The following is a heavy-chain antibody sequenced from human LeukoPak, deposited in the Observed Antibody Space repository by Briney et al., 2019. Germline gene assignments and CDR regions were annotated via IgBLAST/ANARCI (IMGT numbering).Heavy chain of an antibody. CDR1: GYTFTGYY. Sequence: ASVKVSCKASGYTFTGYYIHWVRQAPGQGLEWMGWINPNSGGTVYAQKFQGRVTMTRDTSISIAYMELSSLKSDDTAVYYCARVYGGSYYGKNWGQGTLVTVSS. CDR2: INPNSGGT. CDR3: ARVYGGSYYGKN. D-gene: IGHD1-26*01. V-gene: IGHV1-2*02. J-gene: IGHJ4*02.